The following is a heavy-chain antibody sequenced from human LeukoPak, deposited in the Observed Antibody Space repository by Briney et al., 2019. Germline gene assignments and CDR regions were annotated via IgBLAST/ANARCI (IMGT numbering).Heavy chain of an antibody. CDR1: GFTFSSYA. Sequence: GGSLRLSCAASGFTFSSYAMHWVRQAPGKGLEWVAVISYDGSNKYYADSVKGRFTISRDNSKNTLYLQMNSLRAEDTAVYYCARDLDRYGDYGWFDPWGQGTLVTVSS. V-gene: IGHV3-30*04. D-gene: IGHD4-17*01. CDR2: ISYDGSNK. CDR3: ARDLDRYGDYGWFDP. J-gene: IGHJ5*02.